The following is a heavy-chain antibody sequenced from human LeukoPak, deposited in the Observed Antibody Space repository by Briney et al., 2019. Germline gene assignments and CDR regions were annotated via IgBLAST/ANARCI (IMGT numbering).Heavy chain of an antibody. D-gene: IGHD3-22*01. CDR1: GFTFSSYA. J-gene: IGHJ4*02. V-gene: IGHV3-23*01. Sequence: GGSLRLSCAASGFTFSSYAMSWVRQAPGKGLEWVSAISGSGGSTYYADSVKGRFTISRDNSKNTLYLQMNSPRAEDTAVYYCAKWSYDSSGYYSYYFDYWGQGTLVTVSS. CDR2: ISGSGGST. CDR3: AKWSYDSSGYYSYYFDY.